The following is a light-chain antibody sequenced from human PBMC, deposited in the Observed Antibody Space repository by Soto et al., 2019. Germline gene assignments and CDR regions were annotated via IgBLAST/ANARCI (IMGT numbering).Light chain of an antibody. CDR1: QSISSNY. Sequence: EIVLTQSPGTLSLSPGERATLSCRSSQSISSNYLAWYQQRPGQAPRLLMYGVSSSATGVPDRFSGSGSGADFTLTISRLEPEDFALYYCQEYGSSRTFGQGTKVEIK. CDR2: GVS. V-gene: IGKV3-20*01. CDR3: QEYGSSRT. J-gene: IGKJ1*01.